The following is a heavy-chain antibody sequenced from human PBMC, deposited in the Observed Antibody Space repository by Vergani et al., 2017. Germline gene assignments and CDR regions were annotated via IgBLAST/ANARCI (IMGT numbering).Heavy chain of an antibody. Sequence: EVQLVESGGGLVQPGGSLRLSCAASGFTVSSNYMSWVRQAPGQGLEWVSVIYCGGSTYYATSVKGRVTISRHNSKNTLYLQMNSLRAEDAAVYYCARDRVDIVATTTYYYYYYGMDVWDQGTTVTVSS. CDR1: GFTVSSNY. D-gene: IGHD5-12*01. CDR3: ARDRVDIVATTTYYYYYYGMDV. V-gene: IGHV3-53*04. CDR2: IYCGGST. J-gene: IGHJ6*02.